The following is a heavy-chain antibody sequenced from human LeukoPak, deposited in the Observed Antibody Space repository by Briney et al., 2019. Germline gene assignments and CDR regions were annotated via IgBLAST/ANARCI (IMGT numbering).Heavy chain of an antibody. V-gene: IGHV3-7*02. Sequence: PGGSLRLSCAASGFTFSSNWMSWVRQVPGKGLQWVANINQDGSEKNYVDSVKGRFTISRDNAKNSLYLQMSSLRDEDTAVYYCARTGYYDSGGRSAFDIWGQGTMVTVSS. CDR2: INQDGSEK. CDR1: GFTFSSNW. D-gene: IGHD3-22*01. CDR3: ARTGYYDSGGRSAFDI. J-gene: IGHJ3*02.